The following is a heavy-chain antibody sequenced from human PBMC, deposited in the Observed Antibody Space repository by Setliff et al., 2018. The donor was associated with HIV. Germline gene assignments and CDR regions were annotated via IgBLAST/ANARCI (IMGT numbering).Heavy chain of an antibody. J-gene: IGHJ4*02. CDR1: GYSISSGYY. CDR3: AREYCSSTSCYPYDY. CDR2: IYHSGST. D-gene: IGHD2-2*01. V-gene: IGHV4-38-2*02. Sequence: TLSLTCAVSGYSISSGYYWGWIRQPPGKGLEWIGSIYHSGSTYDNPSLKSRVTISVDTSKNQFSLKLSSVTAADTAVYYCAREYCSSTSCYPYDYWGQGTLVTVSS.